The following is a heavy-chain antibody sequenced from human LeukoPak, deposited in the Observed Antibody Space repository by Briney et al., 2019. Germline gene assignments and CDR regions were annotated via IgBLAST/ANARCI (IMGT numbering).Heavy chain of an antibody. CDR3: ARDYGSIAARTPNRAPDY. CDR2: ISAYNGNT. D-gene: IGHD6-6*01. J-gene: IGHJ4*02. Sequence: ASVKDSCKASGYTFTSYGISWVRQAPGQGLEWMGWISAYNGNTNYAQKLQGRVTMTTDTSTSTAYMELRSLRSDDTAVYYCARDYGSIAARTPNRAPDYWGQGTLVTVSS. V-gene: IGHV1-18*01. CDR1: GYTFTSYG.